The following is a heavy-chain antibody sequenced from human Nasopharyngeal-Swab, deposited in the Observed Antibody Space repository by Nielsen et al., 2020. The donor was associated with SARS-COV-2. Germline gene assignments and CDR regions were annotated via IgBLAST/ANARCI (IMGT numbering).Heavy chain of an antibody. J-gene: IGHJ4*02. CDR3: ARAEDPYYDYVWGSYL. Sequence: GGSLRLSCAASGFTFSSYWMSWVRQAPGKGLEWVANIKQDGSEKYYVDSVKGRFTISRDNAKNSLYLQMNSLRAEDTAVYYCARAEDPYYDYVWGSYLWGQGTLVTVSS. D-gene: IGHD3-16*02. V-gene: IGHV3-7*01. CDR1: GFTFSSYW. CDR2: IKQDGSEK.